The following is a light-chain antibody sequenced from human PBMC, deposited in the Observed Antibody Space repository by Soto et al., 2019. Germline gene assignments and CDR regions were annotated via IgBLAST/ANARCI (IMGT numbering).Light chain of an antibody. Sequence: DIQMTQSPSSLSASVGDRVTITCRASQSISRYLHWYQQKPGNAPKLLISVASSLQSGGPSRFSGSGSGTDFTLTISSLQPEDFATYYCQESYSTPAGTFGQGTKVEIK. CDR3: QESYSTPAGT. V-gene: IGKV1-39*01. CDR2: VAS. CDR1: QSISRY. J-gene: IGKJ1*01.